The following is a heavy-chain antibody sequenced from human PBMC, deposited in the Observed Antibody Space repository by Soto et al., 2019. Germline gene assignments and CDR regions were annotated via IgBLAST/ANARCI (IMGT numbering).Heavy chain of an antibody. CDR3: AKDRRGVTAIRSLFYYYYGMDV. CDR1: GYTFTNYN. J-gene: IGHJ6*02. CDR2: INPSDGST. V-gene: IGHV1-46*01. Sequence: SVKVSCKASGYTFTNYNMHWVRQAPGQGLEWMGRINPSDGSTAYAQKFQGRVTVTRDTSTSTVYMELSSLRAEDTAVYYCAKDRRGVTAIRSLFYYYYGMDVWGQGTTVTVSS. D-gene: IGHD2-21*02.